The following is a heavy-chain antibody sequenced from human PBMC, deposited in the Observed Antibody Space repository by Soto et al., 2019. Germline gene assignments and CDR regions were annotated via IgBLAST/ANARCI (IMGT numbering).Heavy chain of an antibody. CDR3: ARQIYDSDTGPHFQYYFDS. Sequence: GESLKISFKGSGYSFAGYLITWVRQKPVKGLEWMGRIDPSDSQTYYSPSFRGHVTISVTKSITTVFLQWSSLRASDTAMYYCARQIYDSDTGPHFQYYFDSWGQGTPVTVSS. V-gene: IGHV5-10-1*01. D-gene: IGHD3-22*01. CDR2: IDPSDSQT. CDR1: GYSFAGYL. J-gene: IGHJ4*02.